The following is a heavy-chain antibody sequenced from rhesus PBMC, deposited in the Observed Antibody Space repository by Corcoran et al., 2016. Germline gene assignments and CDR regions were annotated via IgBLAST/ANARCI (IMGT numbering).Heavy chain of an antibody. CDR3: ARVGEWELPRFDY. V-gene: IGHV4-160*01. Sequence: QVQLQQWGEGLVQPSETLSLTCAVYGGSINSNYWSWIRQPPGKGLEWIGRIRSGGSTNYNPARKSRVTISIDTSKNQFSLKLSSVTAADTAVYYCARVGEWELPRFDYWGQGVLVTVSS. D-gene: IGHD1-44*02. CDR1: GGSINSNY. CDR2: IRSGGST. J-gene: IGHJ4*01.